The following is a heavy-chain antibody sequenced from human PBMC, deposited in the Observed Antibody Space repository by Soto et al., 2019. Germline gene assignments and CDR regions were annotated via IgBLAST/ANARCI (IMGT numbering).Heavy chain of an antibody. CDR1: GFTFSNAW. CDR3: TTALVPTPDAFDI. CDR2: IKSKTDGGTT. J-gene: IGHJ3*02. V-gene: IGHV3-15*07. D-gene: IGHD5-12*01. Sequence: GGSLRLSCAASGFTFSNAWMNWVRQAPGKGLEWVGRIKSKTDGGTTDYDAPVKGRITISRDDSKNKLYLQMNSLKTEDTVVYYCTTALVPTPDAFDIWGQGTMVTVSS.